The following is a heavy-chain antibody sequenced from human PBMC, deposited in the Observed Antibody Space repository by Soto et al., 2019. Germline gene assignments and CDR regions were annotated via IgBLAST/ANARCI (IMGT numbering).Heavy chain of an antibody. Sequence: LSLTCTVSGGSISSGDYYWSWIRQPPGKGLEWIGYIYYSGSTYYNPSLKSRVTISVDTSKNQFSLKLSSVTAADTAVYYCARDIILSGGFDYWGQGTLVTVSS. CDR2: IYYSGST. V-gene: IGHV4-30-4*01. CDR3: ARDIILSGGFDY. D-gene: IGHD3-10*01. CDR1: GGSISSGDYY. J-gene: IGHJ4*02.